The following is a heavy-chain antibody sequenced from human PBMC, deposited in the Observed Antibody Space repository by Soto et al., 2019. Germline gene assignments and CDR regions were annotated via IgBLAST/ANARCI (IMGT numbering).Heavy chain of an antibody. Sequence: QVQLVESGGGLVKPGGSLRLSCAASGFTFSDYYMTWIRQAPGKGLEWVSYISSSGRSTYYAVSVKGRFATSRDNAKNSLFLQMNSLRAEATAVYFCARDPSTGTFDYWGQGTLVTVSS. D-gene: IGHD1-1*01. CDR3: ARDPSTGTFDY. CDR1: GFTFSDYY. J-gene: IGHJ4*02. V-gene: IGHV3-11*01. CDR2: ISSSGRST.